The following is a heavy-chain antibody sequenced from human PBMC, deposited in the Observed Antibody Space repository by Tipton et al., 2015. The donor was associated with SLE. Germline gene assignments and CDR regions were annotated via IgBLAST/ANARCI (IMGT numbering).Heavy chain of an antibody. CDR1: GFTFSSYA. D-gene: IGHD6-13*01. Sequence: GSLRLSCAASGFTFSSYAMSWVRQAPGKGLEWVSAISGSGGSIYYADSVKGRFNISRDNAKNSLYLQMNRLRAEDTAVYYCARENIAAAGTDYWGQGTLVTVSS. V-gene: IGHV3-23*01. CDR2: ISGSGGSI. J-gene: IGHJ4*02. CDR3: ARENIAAAGTDY.